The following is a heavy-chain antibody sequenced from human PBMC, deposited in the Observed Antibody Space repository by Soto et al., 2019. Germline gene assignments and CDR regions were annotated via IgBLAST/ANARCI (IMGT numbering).Heavy chain of an antibody. CDR1: GYSFASYW. CDR2: IDPSDSYT. Sequence: GESLKISCKGSGYSFASYWISWVRQMPGKGLEWMGRIDPSDSYTNYSPSFQGHVTISADKSISTAYLQWSSLKASDTAMYYCAGHSGYQRYYYRMDVWDQGRRVGVSS. CDR3: AGHSGYQRYYYRMDV. J-gene: IGHJ6*02. D-gene: IGHD5-12*01. V-gene: IGHV5-10-1*01.